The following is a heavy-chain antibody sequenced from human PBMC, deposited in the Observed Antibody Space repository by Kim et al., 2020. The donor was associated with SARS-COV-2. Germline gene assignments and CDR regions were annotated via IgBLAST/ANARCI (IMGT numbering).Heavy chain of an antibody. D-gene: IGHD3-9*01. CDR2: MNPNSGNT. J-gene: IGHJ6*02. CDR1: GYTFTSYD. V-gene: IGHV1-8*01. CDR3: ARVAGYDILTGYYISCYYYGMDV. Sequence: ASVKVSCKASGYTFTSYDINWVRQATGQGLEWMGWMNPNSGNTGYAQKFQGRVTMTRNTSISTAYMELSSLRSEDTAVYYCARVAGYDILTGYYISCYYYGMDVWGQVTTVTVSS.